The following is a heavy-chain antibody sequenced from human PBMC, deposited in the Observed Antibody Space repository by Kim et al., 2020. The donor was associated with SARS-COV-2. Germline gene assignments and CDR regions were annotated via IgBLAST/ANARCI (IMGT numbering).Heavy chain of an antibody. CDR3: ATLGTTADFDH. D-gene: IGHD1-1*01. V-gene: IGHV1-3*01. Sequence: ASVKVSCKTSGYTFTRHAIHWVRQAPGQRPEWMGWVNPGNGYTKYSQNFQGRVTITGDTSASTAYMELNSLTSEDTALYYCATLGTTADFDHWGQGTLVTVSS. CDR2: VNPGNGYT. J-gene: IGHJ4*02. CDR1: GYTFTRHA.